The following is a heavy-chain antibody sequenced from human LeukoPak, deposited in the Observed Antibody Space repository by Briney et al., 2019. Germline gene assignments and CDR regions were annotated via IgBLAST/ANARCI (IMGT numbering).Heavy chain of an antibody. J-gene: IGHJ4*02. V-gene: IGHV3-30*02. CDR1: GFTFSSYG. Sequence: PGGSLRLSCAASGFTFSSYGMHWVRQAPGKGLEWVAFIRYDGSNKYYADSVKGRFTISRDNSKNTLYLQMNSLRADDTAVYYCAKHDYVWGSLDYWGQGTLVTVSS. CDR2: IRYDGSNK. D-gene: IGHD3-16*01. CDR3: AKHDYVWGSLDY.